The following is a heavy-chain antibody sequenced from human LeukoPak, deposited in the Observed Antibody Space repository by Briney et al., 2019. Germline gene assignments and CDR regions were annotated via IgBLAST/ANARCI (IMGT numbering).Heavy chain of an antibody. J-gene: IGHJ4*02. CDR1: GFTFSDHY. CDR2: IRNKAKSYAT. D-gene: IGHD6-13*01. CDR3: ILAAAGPAY. V-gene: IGHV3-72*01. Sequence: PGGSLRLSCAASGFTFSDHYMDWVRQAPGKGLEWVGRIRNKAKSYATEYAASVKGRFTISRDDSKNILYLQMNSLTTEDTAVYYCILAAAGPAYWGQGALVTVSS.